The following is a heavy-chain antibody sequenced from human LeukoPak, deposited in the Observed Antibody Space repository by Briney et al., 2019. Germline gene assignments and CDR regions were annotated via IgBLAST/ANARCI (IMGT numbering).Heavy chain of an antibody. Sequence: GRSLRLSCAASGFTFSSYGMHWVRQAPGKGLEWVAVIWYDGSNKYYADSVKGRFTVSRDNSKNTLYLQMNSLRAEDTAVYYCAGELVPGLYYYGMDVWGQGTTVTVSS. J-gene: IGHJ6*02. CDR3: AGELVPGLYYYGMDV. CDR1: GFTFSSYG. V-gene: IGHV3-33*01. CDR2: IWYDGSNK. D-gene: IGHD6-13*01.